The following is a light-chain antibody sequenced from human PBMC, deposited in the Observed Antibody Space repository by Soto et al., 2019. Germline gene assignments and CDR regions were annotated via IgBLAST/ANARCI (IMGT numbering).Light chain of an antibody. J-gene: IGKJ5*01. CDR2: DAS. CDR1: QSVSSY. Sequence: EIVLTQSPATLSLSPGERATLSCRASQSVSSYLAWYQQKPGQAPRLLIYDASNRATGIPARFSGSRSGTDFTLTISRLEPEDFAVYYCQHYSSSPPAITFGQGTRLEIK. V-gene: IGKV3-11*01. CDR3: QHYSSSPPAIT.